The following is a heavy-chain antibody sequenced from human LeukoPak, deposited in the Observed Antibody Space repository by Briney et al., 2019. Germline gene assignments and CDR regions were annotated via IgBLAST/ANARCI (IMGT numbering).Heavy chain of an antibody. D-gene: IGHD6-19*01. CDR2: ISYDGSNK. CDR3: ARAPPGQWLTLGLDY. Sequence: GGSLRLSCAASGFTFSSYAMHWVRQAPGKGLEWVAVISYDGSNKYYADSVKGRFTISRDNSKNTLYLQMNSLRAEDTAVYYCARAPPGQWLTLGLDYWGQGTLVTVSS. V-gene: IGHV3-30-3*01. J-gene: IGHJ4*02. CDR1: GFTFSSYA.